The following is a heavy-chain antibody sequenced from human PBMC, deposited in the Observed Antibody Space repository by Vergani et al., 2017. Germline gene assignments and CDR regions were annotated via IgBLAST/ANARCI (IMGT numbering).Heavy chain of an antibody. Sequence: QVQLVESGGGVVQPGRSLRLSCAASGFTFSSYGMHWVRQAPGKGLEWVAVISYDGSNKYYADSVKGRFTISRDNSKNTLYLQMNSLRAEDTAVYYCARSWASYSSGPELSNWFDPWGQGTLVTVSS. J-gene: IGHJ5*02. V-gene: IGHV3-30*03. CDR1: GFTFSSYG. CDR2: ISYDGSNK. D-gene: IGHD6-19*01. CDR3: ARSWASYSSGPELSNWFDP.